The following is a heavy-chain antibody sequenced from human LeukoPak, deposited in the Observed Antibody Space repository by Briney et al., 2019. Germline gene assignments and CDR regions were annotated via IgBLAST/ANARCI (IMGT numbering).Heavy chain of an antibody. CDR2: MNPNSGNT. CDR3: ARGVGATPHYYYYYMDV. J-gene: IGHJ6*03. V-gene: IGHV1-8*03. D-gene: IGHD1-26*01. CDR1: GYTFTSYD. Sequence: ASVKVSCKASGYTFTSYDINWVRQATGQGLEWMGWMNPNSGNTGYAQKFQGRVTITRNTSISTAYMELSSLRSEDTAVYYCARGVGATPHYYYYYMDVWGKGTTVTVSS.